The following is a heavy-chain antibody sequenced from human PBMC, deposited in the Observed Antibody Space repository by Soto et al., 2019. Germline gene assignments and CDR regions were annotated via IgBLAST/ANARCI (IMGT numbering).Heavy chain of an antibody. CDR1: GSSISTCS. CDR3: ARGLIPAATYFDS. J-gene: IGHJ4*02. D-gene: IGHD2-2*01. Sequence: LSLTCTLSGSSISTCSWTWIRQSPGKGLEWIGYIYYSGTTNYNPSLKTRVTMSVDTSKHQFSLKLTSVTAADAAVYYCARGLIPAATYFDSWGQGTLVTVSS. CDR2: IYYSGTT. V-gene: IGHV4-59*01.